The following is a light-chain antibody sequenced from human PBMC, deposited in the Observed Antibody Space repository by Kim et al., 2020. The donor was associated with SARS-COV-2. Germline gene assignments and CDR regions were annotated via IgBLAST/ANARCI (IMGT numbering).Light chain of an antibody. J-gene: IGLJ3*02. V-gene: IGLV1-44*01. CDR1: GSNIGTNT. Sequence: QSVLTQPPSASGTPGQRVTIPCSGSGSNIGTNTVCWYQQLPGAAPRLLIHTTNQRASGVPDRFSGSRSGTSASLAISGPQSEDEGYYHCAAWDDSLNGWVFGGGTQLTVL. CDR2: TTN. CDR3: AAWDDSLNGWV.